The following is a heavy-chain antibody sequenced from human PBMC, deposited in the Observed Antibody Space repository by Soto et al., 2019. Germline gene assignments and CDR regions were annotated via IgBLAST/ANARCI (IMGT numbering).Heavy chain of an antibody. CDR3: AGRYSSSWYWFDP. D-gene: IGHD6-13*01. CDR1: GYTFSSHG. CDR2: ISAYNGNT. V-gene: IGHV1-18*01. Sequence: APGKVSCKASGYTFSSHGINWVRQAPGQGLEWMGWISAYNGNTNYAQKLQGRVTMTTDTSTSTAYMELRSLRSDDTAVYYCAGRYSSSWYWFDPWGQGTLVTVSS. J-gene: IGHJ5*02.